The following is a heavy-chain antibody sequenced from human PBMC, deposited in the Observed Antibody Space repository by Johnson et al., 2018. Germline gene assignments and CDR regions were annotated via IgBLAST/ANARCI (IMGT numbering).Heavy chain of an antibody. CDR2: VAYEGNNK. V-gene: IGHV3-30*03. J-gene: IGHJ3*01. Sequence: QVQLVQSGGGAVQPGRSLRLSCVGSGFIFSNYGMHWVRQAPGKGLEWLAVVAYEGNNKYYADSVKGRFTISRDNSKTTFYLQMKSLTTDDTAVYYCARDDYPAGSFDPPDAFDVWGQGTGVTVSS. D-gene: IGHD3-10*01. CDR1: GFIFSNYG. CDR3: ARDDYPAGSFDPPDAFDV.